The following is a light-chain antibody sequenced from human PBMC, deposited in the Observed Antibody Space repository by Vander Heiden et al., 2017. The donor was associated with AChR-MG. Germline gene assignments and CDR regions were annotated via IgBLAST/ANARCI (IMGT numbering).Light chain of an antibody. Sequence: EIVLTQSPGTLSLSPGERATLSCRASQSINSYLAWYQQKPGQAPRLLIYDASNRATGIPARFGGSGSGTDFTLTISSLEPEDFAVYYCQQRSNWPLTFGGGTKVEIK. V-gene: IGKV3-11*01. J-gene: IGKJ4*01. CDR3: QQRSNWPLT. CDR1: QSINSY. CDR2: DAS.